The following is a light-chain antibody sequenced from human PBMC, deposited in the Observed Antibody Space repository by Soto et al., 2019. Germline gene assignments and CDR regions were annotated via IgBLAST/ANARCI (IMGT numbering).Light chain of an antibody. CDR2: DAS. Sequence: IVLTQSPATLSLSPGERATLSCRASQSVSSYLAWYQQKPGQAPRLLIYDASNRATGIPARFSGSGSGTDFTLTISSLESEDFAVYYCQQRSNWLFTFGPGTKVDIK. CDR1: QSVSSY. J-gene: IGKJ3*01. V-gene: IGKV3-11*01. CDR3: QQRSNWLFT.